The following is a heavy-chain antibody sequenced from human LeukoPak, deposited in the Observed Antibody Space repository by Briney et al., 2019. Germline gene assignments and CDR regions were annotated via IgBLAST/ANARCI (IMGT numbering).Heavy chain of an antibody. Sequence: GASVKVSCKASGYTFTSYGISWVRQAPGQGLEWMGWISTYNGNTNYAQNLQGRVTMTTDTSASTAYMELRSLTSDDTAVYYCARDWSKGEDFDYWGQGTLVTVSS. CDR2: ISTYNGNT. CDR3: ARDWSKGEDFDY. V-gene: IGHV1-18*01. CDR1: GYTFTSYG. J-gene: IGHJ4*02.